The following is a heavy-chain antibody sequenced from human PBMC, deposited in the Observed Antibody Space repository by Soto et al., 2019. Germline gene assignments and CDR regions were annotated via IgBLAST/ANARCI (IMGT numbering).Heavy chain of an antibody. D-gene: IGHD3-10*01. V-gene: IGHV5-10-1*01. J-gene: IGHJ4*02. CDR2: VDPNDSFA. CDR3: ARPQSGSGNSNFDF. Sequence: GESLKISCQAFEYSFRIYWISWVRQKPGAGLEWMGRVDPNDSFATYSPSFEGHLSISVDKSTNIVYLQWRSLRASDTATYYCARPQSGSGNSNFDFWGQGTPVTVSS. CDR1: EYSFRIYW.